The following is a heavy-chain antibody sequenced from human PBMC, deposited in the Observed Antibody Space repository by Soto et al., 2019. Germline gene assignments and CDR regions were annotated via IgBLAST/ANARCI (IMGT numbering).Heavy chain of an antibody. Sequence: QVQLVQSGAEVKKPGASVKVSCKASGYTVTSYVISWVRQAPGQVLEWMGWIRAYNGNTNSAQKIQGRVTMTTDTSTVRSYLELRSLRSDVKAVYYCARELPTMDVWGQGTTVTVSS. CDR1: GYTVTSYV. D-gene: IGHD2-15*01. V-gene: IGHV1-18*01. CDR3: ARELPTMDV. CDR2: IRAYNGNT. J-gene: IGHJ6*02.